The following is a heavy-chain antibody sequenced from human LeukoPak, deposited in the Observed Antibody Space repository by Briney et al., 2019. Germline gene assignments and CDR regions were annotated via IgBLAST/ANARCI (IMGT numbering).Heavy chain of an antibody. Sequence: ASVKVSCKASGYTFTSYDINWVRQDTGQGLEWMGWMNPNSGNTGYAQKFQGRVTMTRNTSISTAYMELSSLRSEDTAVYYCARGIYYDSSGYPSDAFDIWGQGTMVTVSS. CDR3: ARGIYYDSSGYPSDAFDI. J-gene: IGHJ3*02. CDR1: GYTFTSYD. V-gene: IGHV1-8*01. D-gene: IGHD3-22*01. CDR2: MNPNSGNT.